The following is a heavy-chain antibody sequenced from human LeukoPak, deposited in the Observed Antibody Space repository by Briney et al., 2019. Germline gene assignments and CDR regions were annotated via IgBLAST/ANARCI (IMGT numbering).Heavy chain of an antibody. V-gene: IGHV3-23*01. J-gene: IGHJ4*02. CDR1: GFIFSSYA. D-gene: IGHD3-22*01. CDR2: ISSGGGST. CDR3: ARDHYDSSGYWFDY. Sequence: GGSLRLSCAASGFIFSSYAMNWVRKAPGKGLEWVSGISSGGGSTYYADSVKGRFTISKDKSTNMVYLQMNSLRAEDTALYHCARDHYDSSGYWFDYWGQGTLVTVSS.